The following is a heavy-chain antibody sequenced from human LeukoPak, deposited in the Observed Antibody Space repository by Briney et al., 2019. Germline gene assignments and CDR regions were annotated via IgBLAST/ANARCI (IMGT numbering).Heavy chain of an antibody. CDR3: VRENHGSFDY. CDR2: IEQTGSEK. CDR1: GFTFSTYW. V-gene: IGHV3-7*01. Sequence: PGGSLRLSCAASGFTFSTYWMSWVRQAPGKGLEWVANIEQTGSEKYYVDSVKGRFTISRDNAKNSLYLQMNSLRAEDTAVYYCVRENHGSFDYWGQGSLVTVSS. J-gene: IGHJ4*02. D-gene: IGHD1-14*01.